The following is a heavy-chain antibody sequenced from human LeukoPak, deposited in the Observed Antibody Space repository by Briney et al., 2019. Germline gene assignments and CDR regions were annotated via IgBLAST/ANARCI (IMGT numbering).Heavy chain of an antibody. J-gene: IGHJ4*02. CDR2: IYNSGSKT. CDR1: GFSFSTYS. D-gene: IGHD6-19*01. CDR3: SKDVVPDSGWDLDY. V-gene: IGHV3-23*05. Sequence: GGCLRLSCTASGFSFSTYSMTWVRQGPGKGLEWVSSIYNSGSKTFYADSVKGRFTISRDNSKNTLYLQMNSLTAEDTAIYYCSKDVVPDSGWDLDYWGQGTLVTVSS.